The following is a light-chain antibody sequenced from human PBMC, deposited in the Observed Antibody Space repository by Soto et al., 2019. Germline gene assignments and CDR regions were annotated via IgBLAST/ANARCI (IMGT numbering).Light chain of an antibody. CDR2: DNN. J-gene: IGLJ3*02. Sequence: QSVLTQPPSVSAAPGQKVTISCSGSNSNIGVNSVSWYQQLPGTAPKLLIYDNNERPSGIPDRFSGSKSGTSATLGITGLQTGDEADYYCGTWDTNLSAWVFGGGTKLTVL. V-gene: IGLV1-51*01. CDR1: NSNIGVNS. CDR3: GTWDTNLSAWV.